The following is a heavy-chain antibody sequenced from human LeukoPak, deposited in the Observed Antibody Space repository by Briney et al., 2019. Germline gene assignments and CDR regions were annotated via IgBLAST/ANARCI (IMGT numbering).Heavy chain of an antibody. J-gene: IGHJ6*02. Sequence: GGSLRLSCAASGFTFSDYYMSWIRQAPGKGLEWVSYISSSGSTIYYADSVKGRFTISRDNAKNSLYLQMNSLRAEDTAVYYCARDGHYYGSGSYYSPETNYGMDVWGQGTTVTVSS. CDR1: GFTFSDYY. CDR3: ARDGHYYGSGSYYSPETNYGMDV. D-gene: IGHD3-10*01. CDR2: ISSSGSTI. V-gene: IGHV3-11*04.